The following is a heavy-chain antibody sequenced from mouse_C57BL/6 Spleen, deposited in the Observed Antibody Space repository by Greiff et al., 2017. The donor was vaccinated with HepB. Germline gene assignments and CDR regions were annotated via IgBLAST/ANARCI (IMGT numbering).Heavy chain of an antibody. CDR3: ARDGLLRYWYFDV. J-gene: IGHJ1*03. CDR1: GYAFSSSW. Sequence: QVQLQQSGPELVKPGASVKISCKASGYAFSSSWMNWVKQRPGKGLEWIGRIYPGDGDTNYNGKFKGKATLTADKSSSTAYMQLSSLTSEDSAVYFCARDGLLRYWYFDVWGTGTTVTVSS. D-gene: IGHD1-1*01. CDR2: IYPGDGDT. V-gene: IGHV1-82*01.